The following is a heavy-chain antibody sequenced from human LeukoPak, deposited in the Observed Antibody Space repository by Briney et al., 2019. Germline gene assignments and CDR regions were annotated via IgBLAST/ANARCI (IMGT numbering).Heavy chain of an antibody. Sequence: GGSLRLSCAASGFTFSSYGMHWVRQAPGKGLEWVAVIWYDGSNKYYADSVKGRFTISRDNSKNTLYLQMNSLRAEDTAVYYCARDPYCSSTSCYEAWGYYYGMDVWGQGTTVTVSS. J-gene: IGHJ6*02. CDR2: IWYDGSNK. D-gene: IGHD2-2*01. CDR1: GFTFSSYG. V-gene: IGHV3-33*01. CDR3: ARDPYCSSTSCYEAWGYYYGMDV.